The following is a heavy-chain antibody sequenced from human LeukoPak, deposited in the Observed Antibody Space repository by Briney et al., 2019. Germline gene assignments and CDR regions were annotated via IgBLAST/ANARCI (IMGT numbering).Heavy chain of an antibody. CDR1: GYTFTSYD. CDR2: MNPNSGNT. V-gene: IGHV1-8*01. D-gene: IGHD6-13*01. CDR3: ARGIAAAGRGNWFDP. Sequence: ASVKVSCKAFGYTFTSYDINWVRQATGQGLEWMGWMNPNSGNTGYAQKFQGRVTMTRNTSISTAYMELSSLRSEDTAVYYCARGIAAAGRGNWFDPWGQGTLVTVSS. J-gene: IGHJ5*02.